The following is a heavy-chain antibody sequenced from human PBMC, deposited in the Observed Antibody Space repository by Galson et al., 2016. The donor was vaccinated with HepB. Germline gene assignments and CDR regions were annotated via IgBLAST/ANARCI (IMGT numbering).Heavy chain of an antibody. Sequence: SLRLSCAASGFPFADFTMHWVRQAPGKGLQWVSLINWDGGGKYYAASVKGRFTISRDNSKNSLYLHMNSLTTEDTAFYYCAKAYNSSGGLEYWGQGTLVTVSS. CDR2: INWDGGGK. CDR3: AKAYNSSGGLEY. J-gene: IGHJ4*02. D-gene: IGHD3-22*01. V-gene: IGHV3-43*01. CDR1: GFPFADFT.